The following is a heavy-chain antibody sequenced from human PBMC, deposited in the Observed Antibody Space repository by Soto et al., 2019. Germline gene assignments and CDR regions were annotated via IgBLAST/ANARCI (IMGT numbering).Heavy chain of an antibody. CDR1: GFTFSSYG. Sequence: QVQLVESGGGVVQPGRSLRLSCAASGFTFSSYGMHWVRQAPGKGLEWVAVISYDGSNNYYEDSVKGRFTISIDNSKISLYLQMNSLRAEDTAVYYCAKDSTFVVTAIGSWYFDLWGRGTLVTVSS. CDR3: AKDSTFVVTAIGSWYFDL. CDR2: ISYDGSNN. V-gene: IGHV3-30*18. J-gene: IGHJ2*01. D-gene: IGHD2-21*02.